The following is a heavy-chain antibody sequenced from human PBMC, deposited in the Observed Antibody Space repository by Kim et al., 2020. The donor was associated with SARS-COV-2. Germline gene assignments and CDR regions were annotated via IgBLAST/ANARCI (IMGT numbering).Heavy chain of an antibody. J-gene: IGHJ6*02. CDR1: GFTFSSYW. CDR2: INSDGSST. Sequence: GGSLRLSCAASGFTFSSYWMHWVRQAPGKGLVWVSRINSDGSSTSYADSVKGRFTISRDNAKNTLYLQMNSLRAEDTAVYYCARDDSFNSRLWFGGYYRFPHGMDVWGQGTTVTVSS. V-gene: IGHV3-74*01. CDR3: ARDDSFNSRLWFGGYYRFPHGMDV. D-gene: IGHD3-10*01.